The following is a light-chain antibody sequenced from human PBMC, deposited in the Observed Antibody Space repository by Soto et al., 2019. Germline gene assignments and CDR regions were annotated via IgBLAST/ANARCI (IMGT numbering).Light chain of an antibody. J-gene: IGKJ3*01. CDR1: QSVSSY. V-gene: IGKV3-11*01. CDR3: QQRSNWPT. CDR2: DAS. Sequence: EIVLTQSPATLSLSPGERATLSCRASQSVSSYLAWYQQKPGQAPRLLIYDASNRATGIPARFSGSGSGTDFTLTLSSLAPEDFAVYYCQQRSNWPTFGPGTKVDIK.